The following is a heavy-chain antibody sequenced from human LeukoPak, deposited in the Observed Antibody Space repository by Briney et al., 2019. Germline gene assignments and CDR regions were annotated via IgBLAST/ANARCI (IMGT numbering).Heavy chain of an antibody. D-gene: IGHD2-2*01. V-gene: IGHV4-34*01. CDR1: GGSFSGYY. Sequence: PSETLSLTCAVYGGSFSGYYWSWIRQPPGKGLEWVGEINHSGDTNYTPSLKGRVTISVENSKNQFSLKMSSLIAADTAVYYCGRGRLIVVVPAATLYWFDLWGKGTLVSVSS. CDR2: INHSGDT. J-gene: IGHJ5*02. CDR3: GRGRLIVVVPAATLYWFDL.